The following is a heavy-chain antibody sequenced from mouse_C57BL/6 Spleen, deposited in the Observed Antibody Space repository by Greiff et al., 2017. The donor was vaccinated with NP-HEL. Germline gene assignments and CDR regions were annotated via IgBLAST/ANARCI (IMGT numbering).Heavy chain of an antibody. V-gene: IGHV1-54*01. J-gene: IGHJ2*01. CDR3: ASLEDYFDY. CDR1: GYAFTNYL. Sequence: VQLQQSGAELVRPGTSVKVSCKASGYAFTNYLIEWVKQRPGQGLEWIGVINPGSGGTNYNEKFKGKATLTADKSSSTAYMQLSSLTSEDSAVYFCASLEDYFDYWGQGTTLTVSS. CDR2: INPGSGGT. D-gene: IGHD6-2*01.